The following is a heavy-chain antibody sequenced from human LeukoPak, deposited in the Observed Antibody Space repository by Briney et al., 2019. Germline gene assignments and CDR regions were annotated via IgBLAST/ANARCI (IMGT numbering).Heavy chain of an antibody. V-gene: IGHV3-30*18. CDR2: ISYDGSNK. CDR1: GFTFSSYG. D-gene: IGHD2-15*01. CDR3: AKDLSSGQGPNYFDY. J-gene: IGHJ4*02. Sequence: GGSLRLSCAASGFTFSSYGMHWVRQAPGTGLEWVAVISYDGSNKYYADSVKGRFTISRDNSKNTLYLQMNSLRAEDTAVYYCAKDLSSGQGPNYFDYWGQGTLVTVSS.